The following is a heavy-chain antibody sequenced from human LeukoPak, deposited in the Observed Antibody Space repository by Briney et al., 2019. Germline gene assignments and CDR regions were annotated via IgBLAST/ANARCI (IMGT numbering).Heavy chain of an antibody. CDR2: ITSGGNT. V-gene: IGHV3-53*01. CDR1: GFTVSSNY. D-gene: IGHD1-14*01. J-gene: IGHJ4*02. Sequence: GGSLRLSCAASGFTVSSNYMNWVRQAPGKGLEWVSVITSGGNTYYADSVKGRFTTSRDNSKNTLYVQMNSLRAEDTAIYYCAKDHNPRGPTRGPHDYWGQGTLVTVSS. CDR3: AKDHNPRGPTRGPHDY.